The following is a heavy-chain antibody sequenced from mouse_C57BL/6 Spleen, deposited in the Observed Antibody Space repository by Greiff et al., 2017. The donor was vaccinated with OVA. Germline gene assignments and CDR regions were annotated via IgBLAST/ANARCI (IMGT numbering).Heavy chain of an antibody. Sequence: QVQLQQPGAELVKPGASVKMSCKASGYTFTSYWITWVKQRPGQGLEWIGMIHPNSGSTNYNEKFKSKATLTVDKSSSTAYMQLSSLTSEDSAVYYCARDDDYLFDYWGQGTTLTVSS. D-gene: IGHD2-3*01. V-gene: IGHV1-64*01. CDR3: ARDDDYLFDY. J-gene: IGHJ2*01. CDR1: GYTFTSYW. CDR2: IHPNSGST.